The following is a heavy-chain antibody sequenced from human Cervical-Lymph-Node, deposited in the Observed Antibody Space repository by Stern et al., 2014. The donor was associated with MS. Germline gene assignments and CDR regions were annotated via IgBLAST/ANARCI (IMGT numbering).Heavy chain of an antibody. V-gene: IGHV1-69*01. Sequence: QMQLVQSGSEVRKPGSSVNVTCKASGGTFRNFAVNWVRQAPGQGLEWVGGIIPVFGTPTYSQKFQDRVTIFSDESTNTVYVELSSLTTDDTATYFCASAHPATRRGYKGMNVWGQGTTIAVSS. J-gene: IGHJ6*02. CDR2: IIPVFGTP. CDR3: ASAHPATRRGYKGMNV. CDR1: GGTFRNFA. D-gene: IGHD2-2*01.